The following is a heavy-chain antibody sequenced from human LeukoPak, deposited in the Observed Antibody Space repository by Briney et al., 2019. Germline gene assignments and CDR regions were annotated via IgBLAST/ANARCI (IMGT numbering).Heavy chain of an antibody. CDR2: ISGSGGST. J-gene: IGHJ5*02. V-gene: IGHV3-23*01. CDR3: AKDRHGIDR. Sequence: GGSLRLSCAASGFTFSSYAMSWVRQAPGKGLERVSAISGSGGSTYYADSVKGRFTISRDNSTNKLSLQMNSLGAEDTAVYHCAKDRHGIDRWGQGTLVTVSS. CDR1: GFTFSSYA.